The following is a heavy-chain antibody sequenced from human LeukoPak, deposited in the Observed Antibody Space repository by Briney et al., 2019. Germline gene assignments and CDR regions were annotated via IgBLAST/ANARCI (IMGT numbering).Heavy chain of an antibody. CDR2: INHSGST. D-gene: IGHD4-17*01. CDR1: GGSFSGYY. J-gene: IGHJ4*02. Sequence: SETLSLTCAVYGGSFSGYYWSWIRQPPGKGLEWIGEINHSGSTNYNPSLKSRVTISVDTSKNQFSLKLSSVTAADTAVYYCARGTTVTSTYYWGQGTLVTVSS. CDR3: ARGTTVTSTYY. V-gene: IGHV4-34*01.